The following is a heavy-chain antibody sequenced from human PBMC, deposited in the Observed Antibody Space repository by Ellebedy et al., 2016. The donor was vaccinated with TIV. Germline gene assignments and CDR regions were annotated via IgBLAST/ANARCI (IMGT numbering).Heavy chain of an antibody. D-gene: IGHD6-19*01. Sequence: MPSETLSLTCSVSGGSIWTYRWSWIRQPPGKGLEWIGDIYYSGTTHCNPSLKSRVAISVDMSKSQLSLKLGSVIPADTAVYYCARGGSGWYFDNWGQGTLVTVSS. CDR3: ARGGSGWYFDN. J-gene: IGHJ4*02. V-gene: IGHV4-59*01. CDR2: IYYSGTT. CDR1: GGSIWTYR.